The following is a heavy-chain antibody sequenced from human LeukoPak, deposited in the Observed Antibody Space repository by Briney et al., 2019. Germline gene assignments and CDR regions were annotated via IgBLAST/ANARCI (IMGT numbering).Heavy chain of an antibody. CDR3: ARRTKRNSSGWYMGPGAFDI. V-gene: IGHV4-39*01. Sequence: SETLSLACTVSGGSISSSSYYWGWIRQPPGEGLEWFVSMYYSGSTYSNPYLKSRVTISVDTSKNQFSLKLSSVTAADTAVYSCARRTKRNSSGWYMGPGAFDIWGQGTMVTVSS. D-gene: IGHD6-19*01. CDR1: GGSISSSSYY. J-gene: IGHJ3*02. CDR2: MYYSGST.